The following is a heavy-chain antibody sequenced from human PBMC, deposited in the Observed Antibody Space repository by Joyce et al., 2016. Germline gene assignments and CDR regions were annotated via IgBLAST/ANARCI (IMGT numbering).Heavy chain of an antibody. CDR3: ARWGSDSSAYSDY. Sequence: QVQLVQSGAEVKKPGASVKVSCKASGSTFTSYYIHWVRQAPGQGLEWMGKINPRGGSTTYAQKFQGRVTMTRDTSTSTVYIQLSSLRSEDTAVYYCARWGSDSSAYSDYWGQGTLVTVSS. CDR2: INPRGGST. V-gene: IGHV1-46*01. D-gene: IGHD3-22*01. CDR1: GSTFTSYY. J-gene: IGHJ4*02.